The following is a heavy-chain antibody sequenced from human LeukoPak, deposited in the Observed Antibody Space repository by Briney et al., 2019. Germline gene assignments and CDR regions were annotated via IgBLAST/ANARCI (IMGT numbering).Heavy chain of an antibody. V-gene: IGHV4-39*07. CDR3: ARGVHDFDY. CDR1: GGSISSSSYY. Sequence: SETLSLTCTVSGGSISSSSYYWGWIRQPPGKGLEWIGSIYYSGSTNYNPSLKSRVTISVDTSKNQFSLKLSSVTAADTAVYYCARGVHDFDYWGQGTLVTVSS. D-gene: IGHD1-1*01. J-gene: IGHJ4*02. CDR2: IYYSGST.